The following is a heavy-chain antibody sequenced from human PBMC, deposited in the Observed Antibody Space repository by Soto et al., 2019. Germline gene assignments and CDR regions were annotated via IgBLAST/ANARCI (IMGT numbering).Heavy chain of an antibody. D-gene: IGHD6-19*01. CDR3: ARGESSGWRKVVDP. Sequence: GASVKVSCKASGYTFTYRYLHWVRQAPGQALEWMGWITPFNGNTNYAQKFQDRVTITRDRSMSTAYMELSSLRSEDTAVYYCARGESSGWRKVVDPWGQGTLVTVSS. V-gene: IGHV1-45*02. CDR1: GYTFTYRY. CDR2: ITPFNGNT. J-gene: IGHJ5*02.